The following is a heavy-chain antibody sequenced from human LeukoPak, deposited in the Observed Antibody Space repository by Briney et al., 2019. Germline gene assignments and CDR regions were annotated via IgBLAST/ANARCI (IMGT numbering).Heavy chain of an antibody. D-gene: IGHD3-22*01. Sequence: TGGSLRLSCAASGFTFSSYAMHWVRQAPGKGLEWVAVISYDGSNKYYADSVKGRFTISRDNSKNTLYLQMNSLRAEDTAVYYCARVGYYDSSGYLDAFDIWGQGTMVTVSS. CDR3: ARVGYYDSSGYLDAFDI. V-gene: IGHV3-30-3*01. CDR1: GFTFSSYA. CDR2: ISYDGSNK. J-gene: IGHJ3*02.